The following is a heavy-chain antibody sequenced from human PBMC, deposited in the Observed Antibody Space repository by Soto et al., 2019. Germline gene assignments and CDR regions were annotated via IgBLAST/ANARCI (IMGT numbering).Heavy chain of an antibody. Sequence: SETLSLTCTVSGGSINGYYWTWIRQPPGKGLEWIGFIYYSGSTNYNPSLQSRVTISLDTYKIQFSLNLNSVTAADTAVYYCVREGGDNWFDAWGQGTLVTVS. D-gene: IGHD3-16*01. CDR3: VREGGDNWFDA. J-gene: IGHJ5*02. CDR1: GGSINGYY. V-gene: IGHV4-59*12. CDR2: IYYSGST.